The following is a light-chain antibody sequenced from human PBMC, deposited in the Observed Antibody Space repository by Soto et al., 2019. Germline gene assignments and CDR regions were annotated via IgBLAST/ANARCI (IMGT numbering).Light chain of an antibody. Sequence: TQSPATLYLSTGEGATLSCRASQSVSSSLAWYQQKPGQAPRLLIYAASIRATGIPARFSGSGSGTDFTLTISSLEPEDFAIYYCQQRSNWPGAFGQGTKLEIK. CDR2: AAS. CDR1: QSVSSS. J-gene: IGKJ2*01. V-gene: IGKV3-11*01. CDR3: QQRSNWPGA.